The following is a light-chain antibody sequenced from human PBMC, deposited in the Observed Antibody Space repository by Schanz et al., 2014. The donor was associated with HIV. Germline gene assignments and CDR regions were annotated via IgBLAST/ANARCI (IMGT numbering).Light chain of an antibody. CDR1: SSKLGQNL. V-gene: IGLV1-44*01. J-gene: IGLJ2*01. CDR2: NDN. CDR3: ATWDTFLNGVV. Sequence: QSVLTQPPSASGTPGQRVTISCSGISSKLGQNLISWYQHLPGTAPKLLIYNDNRRPSGVPDRFSGSKSGTSASLAISGLQSEDEGDYYCATWDTFLNGVVFGGGTKLTVL.